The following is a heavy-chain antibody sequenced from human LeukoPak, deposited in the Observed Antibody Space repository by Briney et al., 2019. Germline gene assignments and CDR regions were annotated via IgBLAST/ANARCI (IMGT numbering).Heavy chain of an antibody. CDR1: GFTFSNYA. D-gene: IGHD6-13*01. CDR2: ISSSGGST. CDR3: AKRPSTSWYDDAFDI. V-gene: IGHV3-23*01. J-gene: IGHJ3*02. Sequence: GGSLRLSCAASGFTFSNYAMSWVRQAPGKGLEWVSSISSSGGSTHFADSTKGRFTISRDNSKNTLYLQMDSLRAEDTAVYYCAKRPSTSWYDDAFDIWGQGTMVTVSS.